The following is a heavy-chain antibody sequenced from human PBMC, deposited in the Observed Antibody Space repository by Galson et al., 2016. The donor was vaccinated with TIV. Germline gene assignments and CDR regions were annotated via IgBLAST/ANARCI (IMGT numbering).Heavy chain of an antibody. V-gene: IGHV5-51*01. CDR3: ARHFRYSDSSGYHYFDS. J-gene: IGHJ4*02. D-gene: IGHD3-22*01. Sequence: QSGAEVKKPGESLKISCKGSGSRFSSYWIGWVRQRPGKGLEWLGIIFPDDSGTRYSPSLEGQVTFSADKSIRTAYLQWSSLKASDTAIYYCARHFRYSDSSGYHYFDSWGQGTMVTVSS. CDR2: IFPDDSGT. CDR1: GSRFSSYW.